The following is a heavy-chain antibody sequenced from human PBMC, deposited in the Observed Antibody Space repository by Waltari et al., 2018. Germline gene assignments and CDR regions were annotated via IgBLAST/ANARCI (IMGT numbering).Heavy chain of an antibody. Sequence: QVQLVQSGAEVKKPGSSVKVSCKASGGTFSSYAISWVRQAPGQGLEWMVGIIPIFGTAKYAQKFQGRVTMTTDESTSTAYMELSSLRSEDTAVYYCARIRIGGYDYPFFDYWGQGTLVTVSS. CDR2: IIPIFGTA. V-gene: IGHV1-69*05. J-gene: IGHJ4*02. D-gene: IGHD5-12*01. CDR1: GGTFSSYA. CDR3: ARIRIGGYDYPFFDY.